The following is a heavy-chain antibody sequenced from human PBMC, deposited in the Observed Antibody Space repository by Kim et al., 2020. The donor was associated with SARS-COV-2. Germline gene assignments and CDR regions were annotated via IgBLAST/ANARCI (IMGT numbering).Heavy chain of an antibody. V-gene: IGHV3-9*01. J-gene: IGHJ4*02. CDR3: AKGTIFGVVTPDY. Sequence: YADSVMGRFTISRDNAKNSLYLQMNSLRAEDTALYYCAKGTIFGVVTPDYWGQGTLVTVSS. D-gene: IGHD3-3*01.